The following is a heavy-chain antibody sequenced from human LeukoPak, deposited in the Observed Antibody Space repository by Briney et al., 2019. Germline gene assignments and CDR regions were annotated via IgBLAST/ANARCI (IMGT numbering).Heavy chain of an antibody. Sequence: PGGSLRLSCAASGFTFSSYGMNWVRQAPGKGLEWVSAISGSGGSKYNADSVKGRFTISRDNSKNTLYLQMNSLRAEDTAVYYCAKEVPLGYCSGGTCYVRGWFDPWGQGTLVTVSS. J-gene: IGHJ5*02. CDR3: AKEVPLGYCSGGTCYVRGWFDP. CDR1: GFTFSSYG. V-gene: IGHV3-23*01. D-gene: IGHD2-15*01. CDR2: ISGSGGSK.